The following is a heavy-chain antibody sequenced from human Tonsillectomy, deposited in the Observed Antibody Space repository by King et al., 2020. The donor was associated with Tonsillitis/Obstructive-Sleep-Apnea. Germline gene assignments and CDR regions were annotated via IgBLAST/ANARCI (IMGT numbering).Heavy chain of an antibody. Sequence: HVQLVESGAEVKKPGASVKVSCKASGYTFSSYGISWVRQAPGQGLEWMGWISAYNGNTNYAQKLQGRVTMTTDTSTSTAYMEVRSLRSDDTAVYYCARDSMGHYYDSSGYSTFDYWGQGTLVTVSS. CDR2: ISAYNGNT. V-gene: IGHV1-18*01. D-gene: IGHD3-22*01. CDR3: ARDSMGHYYDSSGYSTFDY. J-gene: IGHJ4*02. CDR1: GYTFSSYG.